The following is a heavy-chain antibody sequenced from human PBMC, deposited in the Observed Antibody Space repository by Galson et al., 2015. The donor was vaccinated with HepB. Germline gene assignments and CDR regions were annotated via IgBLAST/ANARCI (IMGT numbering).Heavy chain of an antibody. J-gene: IGHJ4*02. D-gene: IGHD1-26*01. CDR3: AKVVGWDLLRHFDY. Sequence: SLRLSCAASGFTFSSYAMSWVRQAPGKGLEWVSAISGSGGSTYYADSVKGRFTISRDNSKNTLSLQMNSLRTEDTAVYYCAKVVGWDLLRHFDYWGQGTLVTVSS. CDR2: ISGSGGST. CDR1: GFTFSSYA. V-gene: IGHV3-23*01.